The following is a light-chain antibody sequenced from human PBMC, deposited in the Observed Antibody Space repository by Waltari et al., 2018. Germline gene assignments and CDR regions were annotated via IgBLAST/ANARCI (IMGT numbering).Light chain of an antibody. Sequence: DIQMTQFPSSLSASVGDRVTITCRARQSISNWLAWYQQKPGKARIPLFYKASILKSGVPSRFSGSGSGTQFTLTISSLQPGDFATYYCKQYNTYSSFGQGTKLEIK. V-gene: IGKV1-5*03. CDR2: KAS. J-gene: IGKJ2*01. CDR3: KQYNTYSS. CDR1: QSISNW.